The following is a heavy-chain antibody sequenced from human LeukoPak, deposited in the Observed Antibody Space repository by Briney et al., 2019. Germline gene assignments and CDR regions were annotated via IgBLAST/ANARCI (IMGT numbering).Heavy chain of an antibody. CDR2: INPNSGGT. Sequence: GASVKVSCKASGYTFTGYYIHWVRQAPGQGLEWVGWINPNSGGTNYAQKFQGRVTMTRDTSISTAYMEVSRLTSDDTAVYYCVRSETGTTLYYYYMDVWGTGTTVTVSS. CDR3: VRSETGTTLYYYYMDV. CDR1: GYTFTGYY. V-gene: IGHV1-2*02. J-gene: IGHJ6*03. D-gene: IGHD1-1*01.